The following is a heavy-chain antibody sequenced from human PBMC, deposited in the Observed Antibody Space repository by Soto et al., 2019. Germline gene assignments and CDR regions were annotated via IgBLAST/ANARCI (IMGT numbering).Heavy chain of an antibody. CDR3: ARDGDGRMTTNPYYYNGMDV. CDR2: VFYTGRA. V-gene: IGHV4-59*01. D-gene: IGHD4-4*01. Sequence: PVVGGSLGGYYGSWIRQTPGKGLEWIGYVFYTGRANYNASLKSRVSISLDTSNYQFSLKLSSVTAADTAVYYCARDGDGRMTTNPYYYNGMDVWGPGTTVTVSS. J-gene: IGHJ6*02. CDR1: GGSLGGYY.